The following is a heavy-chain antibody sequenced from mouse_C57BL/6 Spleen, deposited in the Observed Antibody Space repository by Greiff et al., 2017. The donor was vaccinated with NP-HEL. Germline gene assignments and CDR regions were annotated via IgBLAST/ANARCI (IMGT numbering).Heavy chain of an antibody. V-gene: IGHV2-5*01. CDR2: IWRGGST. Sequence: QVQLQQSGPGLVQPSQSLSITCTVSGFSLTSYGVHWVRQSPGKGLEWLGVIWRGGSTDYNAAFMSRLSITKDNSKSQVFFKMNSLQADDTAIYYCAAQRGIYDGYYGYAMDYWGQGTSVTVSS. D-gene: IGHD2-3*01. J-gene: IGHJ4*01. CDR3: AAQRGIYDGYYGYAMDY. CDR1: GFSLTSYG.